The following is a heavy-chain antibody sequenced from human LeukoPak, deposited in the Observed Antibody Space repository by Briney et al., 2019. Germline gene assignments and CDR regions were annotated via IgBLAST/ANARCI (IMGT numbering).Heavy chain of an antibody. CDR3: ARFQLRHPGGRAFDI. D-gene: IGHD5-24*01. J-gene: IGHJ3*02. CDR2: IIPIFGTA. CDR1: GGTFSSYA. Sequence: SVKVSCKASGGTFSSYAINWVRQAPGQGLEWMGRIIPIFGTANYAQKFQGRVTITTDESTSTAYMELSSLRSEDTAVYYCARFQLRHPGGRAFDIWGQGTMVTVSS. V-gene: IGHV1-69*05.